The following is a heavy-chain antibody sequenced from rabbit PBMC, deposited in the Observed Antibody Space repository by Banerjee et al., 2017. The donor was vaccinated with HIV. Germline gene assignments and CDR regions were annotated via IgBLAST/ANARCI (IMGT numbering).Heavy chain of an antibody. V-gene: IGHV1S40*01. CDR3: ARDLTGIISWNFCW. J-gene: IGHJ4*01. CDR1: GFDFSSNYW. CDR2: IYAASSDSS. D-gene: IGHD7-1*01. Sequence: QSLEESGGDLVKPGASLTLTCTASGFDFSSNYWICWVCQAPGKGPEWIACIYAASSDSSHYASYARARFSISGASSTTITLQMTSLTAADTATYFCARDLTGIISWNFCWWDPGTLVSVS.